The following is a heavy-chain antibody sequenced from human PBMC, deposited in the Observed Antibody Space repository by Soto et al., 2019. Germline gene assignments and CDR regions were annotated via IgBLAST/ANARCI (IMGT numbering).Heavy chain of an antibody. V-gene: IGHV4-39*01. CDR3: ATQEVGGSYVYTFDP. CDR2: IYYSRST. Sequence: SETLSLTCTVSGGSISSGGYYWSWIRQHPEKGLEWIGYIYYSRSTYYNPSLKSRVTISVDTSKNQFSLKLSSVTAADTAVYYCATQEVGGSYVYTFDPWGQGTLVTVSS. CDR1: GGSISSGGYY. D-gene: IGHD1-26*01. J-gene: IGHJ5*02.